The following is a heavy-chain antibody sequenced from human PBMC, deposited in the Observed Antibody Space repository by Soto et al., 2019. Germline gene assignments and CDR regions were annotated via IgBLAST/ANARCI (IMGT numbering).Heavy chain of an antibody. CDR2: INAANGDT. J-gene: IGHJ4*02. V-gene: IGHV1-3*01. CDR3: ARKDYYGSGSYHFDY. D-gene: IGHD3-10*01. Sequence: ASVKVSCKASGYAFSTFPVHWVRQAPGQNLEWMGWINAANGDTGYSQNFQGRVTITRDTTANTAYMELSGLRSEDTAVYYCARKDYYGSGSYHFDYWGQGTLVTVSS. CDR1: GYAFSTFP.